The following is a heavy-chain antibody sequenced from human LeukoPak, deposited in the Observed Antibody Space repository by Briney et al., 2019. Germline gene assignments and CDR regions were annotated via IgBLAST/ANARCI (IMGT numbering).Heavy chain of an antibody. J-gene: IGHJ4*02. CDR2: ISYDGSNK. V-gene: IGHV3-30*03. CDR1: GFTFSSYG. D-gene: IGHD6-19*01. CDR3: ARVWGDSSGWYYFDY. Sequence: GGSLRLSCAASGFTFSSYGMHWVRQAPGKGLEWVAVISYDGSNKYYADSVKGRFTISRDNSKNTLYLQMNSLRAEDTAVYYCARVWGDSSGWYYFDYWGQGTLVTVSS.